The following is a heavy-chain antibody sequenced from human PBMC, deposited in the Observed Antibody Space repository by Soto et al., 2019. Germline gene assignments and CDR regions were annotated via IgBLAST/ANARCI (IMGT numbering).Heavy chain of an antibody. J-gene: IGHJ4*02. CDR3: GEDFEEGYSRSPSDY. CDR2: ISHDGSNK. V-gene: IGHV3-30*18. Sequence: QVQLVESGGGVVQPGRSLRLSCAASGFTFSSYGMHWVRQAPGKGLARVAVISHDGSNKYYADSVKGRFTISRDNSKNRLNSQRDSLRAEDWAVYYCGEDFEEGYSRSPSDYWGQGTLVSVSS. CDR1: GFTFSSYG. D-gene: IGHD6-13*01.